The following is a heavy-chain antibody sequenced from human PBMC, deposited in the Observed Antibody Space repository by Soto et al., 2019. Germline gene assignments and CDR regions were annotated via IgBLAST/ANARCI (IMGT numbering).Heavy chain of an antibody. J-gene: IGHJ4*02. D-gene: IGHD5-18*01. Sequence: GGSLRLSCAASGFIFSNYAMSWVRQAPGKGLEWVSTISGNGGSTYYADSVKGRFTISRDNSKNTLCLQMNSLRAEDTAVYYCANDPLAAMVGLDYWGQGTLVTVSS. CDR2: ISGNGGST. CDR1: GFIFSNYA. V-gene: IGHV3-23*01. CDR3: ANDPLAAMVGLDY.